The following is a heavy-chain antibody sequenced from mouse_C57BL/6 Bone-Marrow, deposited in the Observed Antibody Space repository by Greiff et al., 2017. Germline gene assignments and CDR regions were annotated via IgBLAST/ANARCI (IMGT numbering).Heavy chain of an antibody. CDR1: GFTFSSYA. D-gene: IGHD2-5*01. CDR2: ISDGGSYT. V-gene: IGHV5-4*01. Sequence: EVQRVESGGGLVKPGGSLKLSCAASGFTFSSYAMSWVRQTPEKRLEWVATISDGGSYTYYPDNVKGRFTISRDNAKNNLYLQMSHLKSEDTAMYYCARDDYSNSAWFAYWGQGTLVTVSA. CDR3: ARDDYSNSAWFAY. J-gene: IGHJ3*01.